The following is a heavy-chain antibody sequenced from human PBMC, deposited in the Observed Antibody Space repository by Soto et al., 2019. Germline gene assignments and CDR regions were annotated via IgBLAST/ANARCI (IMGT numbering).Heavy chain of an antibody. CDR1: VFPFGTNA. Sequence: GLSCVVSVFPFGTNAMSWVRQAPGKGLEWVSGLSNTGRRTSYADSVKGRFNISRDNSENTVYLQMNSLRVEDTAVYYCATEMGATQGPFDNWGQGTLVTVSS. CDR3: ATEMGATQGPFDN. CDR2: LSNTGRRT. V-gene: IGHV3-23*01. J-gene: IGHJ4*02. D-gene: IGHD1-26*01.